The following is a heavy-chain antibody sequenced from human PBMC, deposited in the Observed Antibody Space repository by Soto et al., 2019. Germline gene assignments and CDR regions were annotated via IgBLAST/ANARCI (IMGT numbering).Heavy chain of an antibody. J-gene: IGHJ4*02. D-gene: IGHD1-20*01. Sequence: PSETLSLTGAVSGGSISSGCYSWSWIRQPPGKGLEWIGYIYHSGSTYYNPSPKSRVTISVDRSKNQFSLKLSSVTAADTAVYYCARVTGSEHDYFGQGTLVTFCS. CDR1: GGSISSGCYS. V-gene: IGHV4-30-2*01. CDR3: ARVTGSEHDY. CDR2: IYHSGST.